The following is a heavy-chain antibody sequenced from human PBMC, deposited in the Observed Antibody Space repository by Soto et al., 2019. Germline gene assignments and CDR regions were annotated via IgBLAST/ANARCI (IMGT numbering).Heavy chain of an antibody. CDR3: ARGSGYYGY. Sequence: HPVGSMRISCAASGFTLRSYEMNWVRQAPGKGLEWVSYISSSGSTIYYADSVKGRFTISRDNAKNSLYLQMNSLRAEDTAVYYCARGSGYYGYWGQGTLVTISS. CDR1: GFTLRSYE. CDR2: ISSSGSTI. D-gene: IGHD3-3*01. V-gene: IGHV3-48*03. J-gene: IGHJ4*02.